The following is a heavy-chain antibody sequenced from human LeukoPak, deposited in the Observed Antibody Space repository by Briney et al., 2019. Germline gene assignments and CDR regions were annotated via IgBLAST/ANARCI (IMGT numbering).Heavy chain of an antibody. CDR1: GGSISSSSYY. CDR2: IYYSGST. Sequence: PSETLSLTCTVSGGSISSSSYYWGWIRHPPGKGLEWIGSIYYSGSTYYNPSLKSRVTISVDTSKNQFSLKLSSVTAADTAVYYCARATRLAYGGNSYYFDYWGQGTLVTVSS. D-gene: IGHD4-23*01. CDR3: ARATRLAYGGNSYYFDY. J-gene: IGHJ4*02. V-gene: IGHV4-39*01.